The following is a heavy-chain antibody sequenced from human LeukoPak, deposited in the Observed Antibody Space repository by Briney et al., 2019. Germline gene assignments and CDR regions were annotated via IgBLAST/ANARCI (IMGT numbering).Heavy chain of an antibody. V-gene: IGHV3-21*01. CDR1: GFTLSSYS. D-gene: IGHD3-3*01. CDR2: ISSSSSYI. J-gene: IGHJ3*02. Sequence: GGSLRLSCAASGFTLSSYSMSWVRQAPGKGLEWVSSISSSSSYIYYADSVKGRFTISRDNAKNSLYLQMNSLRAEDTAVYYCATPDFWSGFSAFDIWGQGTMVTVSS. CDR3: ATPDFWSGFSAFDI.